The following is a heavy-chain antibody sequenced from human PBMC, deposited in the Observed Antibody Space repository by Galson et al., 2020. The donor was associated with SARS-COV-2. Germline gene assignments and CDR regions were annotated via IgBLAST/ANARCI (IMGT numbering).Heavy chain of an antibody. CDR1: GGSISPYY. Sequence: SETLSLTCTVSGGSISPYYWTWIRQPPGKGLEWIGQIYYSGTTNYNPSLKSRVTISVDTSKNQFSLKLTSVTAADTAVYYCAKILDYGQYGDYGLDWFDPWGQGTLVTVSS. J-gene: IGHJ5*02. D-gene: IGHD4-17*01. V-gene: IGHV4-59*01. CDR3: AKILDYGQYGDYGLDWFDP. CDR2: IYYSGTT.